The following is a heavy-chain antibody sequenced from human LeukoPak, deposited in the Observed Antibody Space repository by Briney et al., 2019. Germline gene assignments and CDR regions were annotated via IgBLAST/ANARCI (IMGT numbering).Heavy chain of an antibody. D-gene: IGHD1-26*01. CDR2: MNPNSGET. Sequence: GASVKVSCKASGYTFTSYDINWVRQATGQGFEWMGWMNPNSGETGYAQNFQGRLTVTRNTSISTAYMELSCLRSEDTAVYYCARGKPIVGTNSYYYYMDVWGKGTTVTVSS. J-gene: IGHJ6*03. V-gene: IGHV1-8*01. CDR3: ARGKPIVGTNSYYYYMDV. CDR1: GYTFTSYD.